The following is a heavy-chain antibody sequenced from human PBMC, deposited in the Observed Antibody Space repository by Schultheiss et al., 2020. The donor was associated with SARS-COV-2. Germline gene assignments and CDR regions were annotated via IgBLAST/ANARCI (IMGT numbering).Heavy chain of an antibody. CDR1: GYSLTELF. D-gene: IGHD3-16*01. CDR3: AREASSATGGEYFDY. CDR2: IVVGSGNT. J-gene: IGHJ4*02. V-gene: IGHV1-2*04. Sequence: ASVKVSCKVSGYSLTELFIHWVRQARGQRLEWIGWIVVGSGNTNYAQKFQGWVTMTRDTSISTAYMELSRLRSDDTAVYYCAREASSATGGEYFDYWGQGTLVTVSS.